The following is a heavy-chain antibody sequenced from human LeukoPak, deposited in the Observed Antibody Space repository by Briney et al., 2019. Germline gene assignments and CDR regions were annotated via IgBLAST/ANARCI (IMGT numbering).Heavy chain of an antibody. J-gene: IGHJ5*02. Sequence: GASLKVSCKASVYTFTSYSISWVRHAPGQRLEWMGWISAYNGNTNYAQKLQGRVTMTTDTSTSTAYMELRSLRSEDAAVYYCERTGDSSGYYLLWFDAWGQGTLVTVSS. CDR3: ERTGDSSGYYLLWFDA. V-gene: IGHV1-18*01. CDR1: VYTFTSYS. D-gene: IGHD3-22*01. CDR2: ISAYNGNT.